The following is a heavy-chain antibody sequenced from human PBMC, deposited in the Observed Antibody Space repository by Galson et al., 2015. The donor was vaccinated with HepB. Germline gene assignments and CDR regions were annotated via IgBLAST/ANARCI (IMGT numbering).Heavy chain of an antibody. D-gene: IGHD4/OR15-4a*01. J-gene: IGHJ3*02. CDR2: ISSYSHTT. V-gene: IGHV3-48*04. CDR1: GFTFTGYP. CDR3: ATTKFGSGAYWTFDI. Sequence: SLRLSCAASGFTFTGYPMHWVRQAPGKGLEWLSYISSYSHTTYYADSVKGRFTISRDNAKSSLHLQMNSLRAEDTAVYYCATTKFGSGAYWTFDIWGQGTKVTVSS.